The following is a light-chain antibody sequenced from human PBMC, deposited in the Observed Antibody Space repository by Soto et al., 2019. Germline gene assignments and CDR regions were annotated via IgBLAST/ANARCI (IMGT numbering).Light chain of an antibody. CDR2: DAS. CDR3: QQRSTWPPRYS. V-gene: IGKV3-11*01. Sequence: EVVLTQSPATLSLSPGERATLSCRASQGIYTSLAWYQQRPGQAPRLLIYDASNRATGIPARFSGSGSGTDFTLTISSLEPEDFALYYCQQRSTWPPRYSFGQGTKLEIK. CDR1: QGIYTS. J-gene: IGKJ2*03.